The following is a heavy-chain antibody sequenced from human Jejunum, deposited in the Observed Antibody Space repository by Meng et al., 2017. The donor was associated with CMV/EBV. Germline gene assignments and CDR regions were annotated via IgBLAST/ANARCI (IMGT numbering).Heavy chain of an antibody. V-gene: IGHV4-34*01. CDR1: GDSFSGYT. Sequence: RWGPAPSTPSRPPHLPCMVYGDSFSGYTCTWYRQPPGKGLAWIGEINHSESTNYNPSLKSRVTILVDTSKRQFSLRLSFVTAADTAVYYCARVGGAQHGDFDFWGQGTLVTVSS. CDR3: ARVGGAQHGDFDF. J-gene: IGHJ4*02. CDR2: INHSEST. D-gene: IGHD4-17*01.